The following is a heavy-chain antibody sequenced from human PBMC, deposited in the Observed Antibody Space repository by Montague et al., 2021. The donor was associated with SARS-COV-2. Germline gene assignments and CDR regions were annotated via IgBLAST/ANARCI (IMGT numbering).Heavy chain of an antibody. CDR3: ARGVEMATMGDAFDI. V-gene: IGHV3-21*01. CDR1: GFTFSSYS. CDR2: ISSSSSYI. J-gene: IGHJ3*02. D-gene: IGHD5-24*01. Sequence: SLKLSCAASGFTFSSYSMNWVRQAPGKGLEWVPSISSSSSYIYYADSVKGRFTISRDNAKNSLYLQMNSLRAEDTAVYYCARGVEMATMGDAFDIWGQGTMVTVSS.